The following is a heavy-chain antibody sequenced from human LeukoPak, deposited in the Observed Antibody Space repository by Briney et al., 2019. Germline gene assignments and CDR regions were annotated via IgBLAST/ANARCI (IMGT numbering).Heavy chain of an antibody. CDR3: ARYLIAAAGTGWFDP. CDR2: IYSGGST. CDR1: GFPVSSNY. D-gene: IGHD6-13*01. V-gene: IGHV3-66*01. J-gene: IGHJ5*02. Sequence: GGSLRLSCAASGFPVSSNYMSWVRQAPGKGLEWVSVIYSGGSTYYADSVKGRFTISRDNSKNTLYLQMNSLRAEDTAVYYCARYLIAAAGTGWFDPWGQGTLVTVSS.